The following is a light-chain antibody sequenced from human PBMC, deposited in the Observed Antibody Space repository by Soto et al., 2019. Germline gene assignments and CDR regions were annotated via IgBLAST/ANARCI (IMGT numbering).Light chain of an antibody. J-gene: IGKJ1*01. CDR3: QQYDYSRT. V-gene: IGKV1-5*01. CDR1: QSISSW. CDR2: DAS. Sequence: DIPMTQSPSTLSASVGDRVTITCRASQSISSWLAWYQQKPGKAPKLLIYDASSLESGVPSRFSGSGSGTEFTLTISSLQPDDFATYYCQQYDYSRTFGQGTKLEIK.